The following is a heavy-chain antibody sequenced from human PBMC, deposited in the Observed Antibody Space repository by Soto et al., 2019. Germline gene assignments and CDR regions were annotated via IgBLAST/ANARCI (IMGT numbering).Heavy chain of an antibody. D-gene: IGHD6-19*01. Sequence: GASVKVSCKASGYTFTSYYMHWVRQAPGQGLEWMGIINPSGGSTSYAQKFQGRVTMTRDTSTSTVYMELSSLRSEDTAVYYCARARNSRGWPHLLGIWGQGTMVTVSS. V-gene: IGHV1-46*03. J-gene: IGHJ3*02. CDR1: GYTFTSYY. CDR3: ARARNSRGWPHLLGI. CDR2: INPSGGST.